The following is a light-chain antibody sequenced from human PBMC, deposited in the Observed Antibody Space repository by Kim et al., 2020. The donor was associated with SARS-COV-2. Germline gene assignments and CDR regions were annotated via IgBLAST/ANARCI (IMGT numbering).Light chain of an antibody. CDR1: QSVSSSY. Sequence: EIVLTQSPGTLSLSPGERATLSCRASQSVSSSYLAWYQQKPGQAPRLLIYGASSRATGIPDRFSGSGSGTDFTLTISRLEPEDFAVYYCQQYGSSPFTFGGGTKVYIK. J-gene: IGKJ4*01. V-gene: IGKV3-20*01. CDR3: QQYGSSPFT. CDR2: GAS.